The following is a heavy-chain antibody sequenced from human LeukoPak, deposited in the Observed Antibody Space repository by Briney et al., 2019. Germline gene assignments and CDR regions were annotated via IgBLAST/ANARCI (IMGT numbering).Heavy chain of an antibody. V-gene: IGHV3-23*01. J-gene: IGHJ4*02. D-gene: IGHD1-1*01. CDR2: ITGNGSYT. CDR1: GFTFSNYA. CDR3: AKGTLQQFDY. Sequence: GGSLRLSCAASGFTFSNYAMNWVRQAPGKGLEWVSGITGNGSYTYYADAVNGRFTISRDNSRSTLYLQINSPRAEDTAIYYRAKGTLQQFDYWGQGTLVTVSS.